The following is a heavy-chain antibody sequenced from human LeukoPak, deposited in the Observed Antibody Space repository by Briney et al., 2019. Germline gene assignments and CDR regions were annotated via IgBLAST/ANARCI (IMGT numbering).Heavy chain of an antibody. CDR1: GFTFSSYA. CDR3: AKTITGRGYYMDV. J-gene: IGHJ6*03. D-gene: IGHD1-20*01. V-gene: IGHV3-23*01. Sequence: GGSLRLSCAASGFTFSSYAMSWVRQAPGKGLEWVSAISGSGGSTYYADSVKGRFTISRDDSKNTLYLQMNSLRAEDTAVYYCAKTITGRGYYMDVWGRGTTVTVSS. CDR2: ISGSGGST.